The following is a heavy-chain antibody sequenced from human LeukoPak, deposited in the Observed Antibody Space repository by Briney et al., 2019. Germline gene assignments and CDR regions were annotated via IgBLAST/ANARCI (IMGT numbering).Heavy chain of an antibody. CDR1: GGTFSSYA. V-gene: IGHV1-69*13. CDR2: IIPVFGTA. Sequence: SVKVSCKASGGTFSSYAISWVRQAPGQGLEWMGGIIPVFGTANYAQKFQGRVTITADESTSTAYMELSSLRSEDTAVYYCARTLVVPAAQYRHDDAFDIWGQGTMVTVSS. CDR3: ARTLVVPAAQYRHDDAFDI. D-gene: IGHD2-2*01. J-gene: IGHJ3*02.